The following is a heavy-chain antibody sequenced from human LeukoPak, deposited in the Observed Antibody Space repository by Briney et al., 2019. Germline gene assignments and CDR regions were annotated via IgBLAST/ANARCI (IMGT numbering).Heavy chain of an antibody. J-gene: IGHJ4*02. V-gene: IGHV4-39*01. CDR1: GGSISSSSYY. D-gene: IGHD6-13*01. CDR2: IFYSGST. CDR3: ARALYWSSWTLVFDY. Sequence: PSETLTLTCTISGGSISSSSYYWGWIRQPPGKGLEWIGYIFYSGSTYYNPSLKSRVTISVDTSKNQFSLRLSSVTAADTAVYYCARALYWSSWTLVFDYWGQGTLVTVSS.